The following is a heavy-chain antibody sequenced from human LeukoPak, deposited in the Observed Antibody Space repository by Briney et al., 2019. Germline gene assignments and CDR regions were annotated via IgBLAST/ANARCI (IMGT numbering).Heavy chain of an antibody. Sequence: ASVKVSCKASGYTFTGYYMHWVRQAPGQGLEWMGWINPNSGGTNYAQKFQGRVTITADESTSTAYMELSSLRSEDTAVYYCARDAPRGCSGGSCYSDYYYGMDVWGQGTTVTVSS. D-gene: IGHD2-15*01. J-gene: IGHJ6*02. CDR2: INPNSGGT. CDR1: GYTFTGYY. V-gene: IGHV1-2*02. CDR3: ARDAPRGCSGGSCYSDYYYGMDV.